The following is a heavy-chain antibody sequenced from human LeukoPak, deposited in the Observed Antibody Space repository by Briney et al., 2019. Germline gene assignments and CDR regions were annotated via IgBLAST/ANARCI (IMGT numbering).Heavy chain of an antibody. CDR3: ARGRRYYDSSGYYYYFDY. D-gene: IGHD3-22*01. CDR2: INHSGST. Sequence: SETLSLTCAVYGGSFSGYYWSWIRQPPGKGLEWIGEINHSGSTNYNPSLKSRVTISVDTSKNQFSLKLSSVTAADTAVYYCARGRRYYDSSGYYYYFDYWGQGILVTVSS. V-gene: IGHV4-34*01. J-gene: IGHJ4*02. CDR1: GGSFSGYY.